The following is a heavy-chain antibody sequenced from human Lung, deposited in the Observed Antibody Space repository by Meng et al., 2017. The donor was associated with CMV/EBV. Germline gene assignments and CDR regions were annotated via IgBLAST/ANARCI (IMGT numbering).Heavy chain of an antibody. CDR1: GDSITKHHG. D-gene: IGHD3-10*01. Sequence: QVRFGGPGPDLVKPPQTLSLTCAVCGDSITKHHGWAWVRQPPGKGLEWIGEIPHRGSSAYNPSLKSRVSMSIDKSKNQLSLKLTSVTAADTAVYHCLRRSGGSVWGQGTLVTVSS. CDR2: IPHRGSS. V-gene: IGHV4-4*03. J-gene: IGHJ1*01. CDR3: LRRSGGSV.